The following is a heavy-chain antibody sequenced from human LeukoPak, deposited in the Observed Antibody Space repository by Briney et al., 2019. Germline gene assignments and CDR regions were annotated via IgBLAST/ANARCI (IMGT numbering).Heavy chain of an antibody. CDR1: GFTFSSYS. Sequence: GGSLRLSCAASGFTFSSYSMNWVRQAPGKGLEWVSSISSSSYIYYADSVKGRFTISRDNAKNSLYLQMNSLRAEDTAVYYCARDPRRAATPGAFDIWGQGTMVTVSS. D-gene: IGHD2-2*01. V-gene: IGHV3-21*01. CDR2: ISSSSYI. J-gene: IGHJ3*02. CDR3: ARDPRRAATPGAFDI.